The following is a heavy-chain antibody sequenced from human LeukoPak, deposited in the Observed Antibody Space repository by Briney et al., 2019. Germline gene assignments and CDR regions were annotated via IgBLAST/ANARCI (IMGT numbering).Heavy chain of an antibody. CDR1: GFTFSSYA. CDR3: AKDGSSWYVDYFDD. CDR2: ISGSGGST. Sequence: GGSLRLSCAASGFTFSSYAMSWVRQAPGKGLEWVSAISGSGGSTYYADSVKGRFTISRDNSKNTLYMQMNSLRAEDTAAYYCAKDGSSWYVDYFDDWGQGTLVTVSS. J-gene: IGHJ4*02. D-gene: IGHD6-13*01. V-gene: IGHV3-23*01.